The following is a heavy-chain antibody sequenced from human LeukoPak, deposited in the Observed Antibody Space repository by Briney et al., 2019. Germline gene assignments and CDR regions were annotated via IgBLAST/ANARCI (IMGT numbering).Heavy chain of an antibody. J-gene: IGHJ4*02. V-gene: IGHV3-7*03. CDR2: IKGDASEK. CDR3: ASSQLSRDGYNPIDY. CDR1: GFSINNYW. D-gene: IGHD5-12*01. Sequence: GGSLRLSCAVSGFSINNYWMTWYRQAPGKGLECVAHIKGDASEKYYLDSVKGRFTISRDNAKNSLYLQMNSLRAEDTAVYYCASSQLSRDGYNPIDYWGQGTLVTVSS.